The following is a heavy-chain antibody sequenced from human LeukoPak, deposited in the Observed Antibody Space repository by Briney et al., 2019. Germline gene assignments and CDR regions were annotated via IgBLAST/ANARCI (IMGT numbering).Heavy chain of an antibody. Sequence: PGGSLRLSCAASGFTFSSYSMNWVRQAPGKGLEWVPSISSSSSYIYYADSVKGRFTISRGNAKNSLYLQMNSLRAEDTAVYYCAREKRYSSSWYPPFLDWGQGTLVTVSS. D-gene: IGHD6-13*01. CDR1: GFTFSSYS. CDR2: ISSSSSYI. J-gene: IGHJ4*02. CDR3: AREKRYSSSWYPPFLD. V-gene: IGHV3-21*01.